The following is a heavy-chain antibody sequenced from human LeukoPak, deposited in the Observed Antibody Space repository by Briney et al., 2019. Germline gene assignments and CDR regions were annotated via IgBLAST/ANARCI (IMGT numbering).Heavy chain of an antibody. CDR2: ISGSGGST. CDR1: GFTFSSYA. J-gene: IGHJ6*02. D-gene: IGHD3-10*01. Sequence: PGGSLRLSCAASGFTFSSYAMSWVRQAPGKGLEWVSAISGSGGSTYYADSVKGRFTISRDNSKNTLYLQMNSLRAEDTAVYYCAKAVWFGELSGMDVWGQGTTVTVSS. V-gene: IGHV3-23*01. CDR3: AKAVWFGELSGMDV.